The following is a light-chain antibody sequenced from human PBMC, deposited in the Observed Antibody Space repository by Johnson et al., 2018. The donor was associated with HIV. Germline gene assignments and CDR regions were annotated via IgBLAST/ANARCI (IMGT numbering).Light chain of an antibody. CDR2: DNN. CDR3: GRWYSSLSAYV. J-gene: IGLJ1*01. CDR1: SSNIGNNY. Sequence: QSVLTQPPSVSAAPGQKVTISCSGSSSNIGNNYVSWYQQLPGTAPKLLIYDNNKRPSGIPDRFSGSKSGTSATLGILELQPGDEDYYYCGRWYSSLSAYVFGTGTKVTVL. V-gene: IGLV1-51*01.